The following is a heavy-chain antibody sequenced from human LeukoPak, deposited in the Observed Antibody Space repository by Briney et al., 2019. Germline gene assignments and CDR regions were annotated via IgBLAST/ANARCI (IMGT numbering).Heavy chain of an antibody. CDR1: GFTFSSYG. Sequence: PGGSLRLSCAASGFTFSSYGMHWVRQAPGKGLEWVAFIRYDASNKYYADSVKGRFTISRDNSKNTLYLQMNSLRAEDTAVYYCATSTRWLQFQYFDYWGQGTLVTASS. V-gene: IGHV3-30*02. CDR2: IRYDASNK. J-gene: IGHJ4*02. CDR3: ATSTRWLQFQYFDY. D-gene: IGHD5-24*01.